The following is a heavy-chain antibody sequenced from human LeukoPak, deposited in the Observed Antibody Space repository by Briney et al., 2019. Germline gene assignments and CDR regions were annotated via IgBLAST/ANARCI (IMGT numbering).Heavy chain of an antibody. CDR2: IYYSGSS. J-gene: IGHJ5*02. CDR1: GVPFGRDY. V-gene: IGHV4-59*08. Sequence: SETLSLTCTFPGVPFGRDYWTWIRFPPGKGLKWIGYIYYSGSSNHNPSLKSRVTMSVDTSKNQFSLKLTSVTAADTAVYYCARRLRQNLFDPWGQGTLVTVSS. CDR3: ARRLRQNLFDP. D-gene: IGHD4-17*01.